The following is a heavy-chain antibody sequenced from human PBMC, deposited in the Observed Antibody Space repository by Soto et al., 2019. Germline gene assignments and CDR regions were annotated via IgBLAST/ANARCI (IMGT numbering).Heavy chain of an antibody. V-gene: IGHV4-31*02. CDR2: IYYSGST. D-gene: IGHD2-15*01. Sequence: PGKGLEWIGYIYYSGSTYYNPSLQSRVTISVGTSKNQFSLTLSSVTAADTAFFQAEDGIRDVRSVSAFLLNRSSDL. CDR3: EDGIRDVRSVSAFLLNRSSDL. J-gene: IGHJ2*01.